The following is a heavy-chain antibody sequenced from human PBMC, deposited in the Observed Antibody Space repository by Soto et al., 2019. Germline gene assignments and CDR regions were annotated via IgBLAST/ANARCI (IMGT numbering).Heavy chain of an antibody. J-gene: IGHJ4*02. D-gene: IGHD2-2*01. CDR1: GFTFSSYA. CDR3: AKPLSSLVPAADRPWFYFDY. V-gene: IGHV3-23*01. CDR2: ISGSGGST. Sequence: EVQLLESGGGLVQPGGSLRLSCEASGFTFSSYAMSWVRQAPGKGLEWVSAISGSGGSTYYADSVKGRFTISRDNSKNTLYLQMNSLRAEDTAVYYCAKPLSSLVPAADRPWFYFDYWGQGTLVTVSS.